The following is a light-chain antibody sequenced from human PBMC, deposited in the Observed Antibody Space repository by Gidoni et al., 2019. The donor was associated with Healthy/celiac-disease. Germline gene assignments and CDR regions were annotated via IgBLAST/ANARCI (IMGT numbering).Light chain of an antibody. CDR2: DAS. CDR3: QQRSNELT. V-gene: IGKV3-11*01. J-gene: IGKJ4*01. CDR1: QSVSSY. Sequence: EIVLTQSPATLSLSPWERATLSCRASQSVSSYLAWYQQKPGQAPRLLIYDASNRATGIPARFSGSGSGTDFTLTISSLEPEDFAVYYCQQRSNELTFGGGTKVEIK.